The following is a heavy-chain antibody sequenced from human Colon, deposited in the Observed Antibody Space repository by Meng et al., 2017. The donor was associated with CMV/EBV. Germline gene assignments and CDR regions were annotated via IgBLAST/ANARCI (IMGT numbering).Heavy chain of an antibody. V-gene: IGHV4-34*01. CDR3: TRGNTALWDNDH. Sequence: SETLSLTCAVYGGSFSGYYWSWIRQPPGKGLEWIGEINHSGSTNYNPSLKSRVTISVDTSKNQFSLKLSSVTAADTAIYYCTRGNTALWDNDHWGQGTLVTVSS. D-gene: IGHD3-16*01. CDR1: GGSFSGYY. J-gene: IGHJ4*02. CDR2: INHSGST.